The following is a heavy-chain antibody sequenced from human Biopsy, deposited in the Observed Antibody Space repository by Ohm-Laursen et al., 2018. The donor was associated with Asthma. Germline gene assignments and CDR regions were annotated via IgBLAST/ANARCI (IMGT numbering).Heavy chain of an antibody. CDR3: ARDRAMISET. J-gene: IGHJ5*02. Sequence: TLSLTCTVSGGSISSSSYYWGWIRQPPGKGLEWIGSIYYNGRTYYNPSLKSRVTISVDTSKNQFSLRLTSVTAADTAVYYCARDRAMISETWGQGTLVTVSS. CDR2: IYYNGRT. V-gene: IGHV4-39*02. D-gene: IGHD3-22*01. CDR1: GGSISSSSYY.